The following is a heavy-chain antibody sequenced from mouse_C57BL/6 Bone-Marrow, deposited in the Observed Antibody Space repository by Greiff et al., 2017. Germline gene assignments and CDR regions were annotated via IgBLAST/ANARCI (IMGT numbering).Heavy chain of an antibody. D-gene: IGHD1-1*01. CDR3: ARKVTTVVATNCDY. V-gene: IGHV1-82*01. CDR2: IYPGDGDT. CDR1: GYAFSSSW. J-gene: IGHJ2*01. Sequence: QVHVKQSGPELVKPGASVKISCKASGYAFSSSWMNWVKQRPGKGLEWIGRIYPGDGDTNYNGKFKGKATLTADKSSSTAYMQLSSLTSEDSAVYFCARKVTTVVATNCDYWGKGTTLTVSS.